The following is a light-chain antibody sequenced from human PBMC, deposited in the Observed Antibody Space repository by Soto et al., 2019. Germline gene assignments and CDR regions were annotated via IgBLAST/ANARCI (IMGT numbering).Light chain of an antibody. CDR1: QSVSSQ. J-gene: IGKJ4*01. CDR3: QQRSSWPLLT. CDR2: DAS. Sequence: EIVLTQSPATLSLSPGERATLSCRASQSVSSQLAWYQQKPGQAPSLLIYDASNRATGIPARFSGSGSGTDFTLIISSLEPEDFAIYYCQQRSSWPLLTFGGGTTVEIK. V-gene: IGKV3-11*01.